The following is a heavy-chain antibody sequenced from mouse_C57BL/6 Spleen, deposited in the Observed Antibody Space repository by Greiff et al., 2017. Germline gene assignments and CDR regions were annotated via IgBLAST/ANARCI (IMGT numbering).Heavy chain of an antibody. Sequence: EVQLQQSGGGLVKPGGSLKLSCAASGFTFSDYGMHWVRQAPEKGLEWVAYISSGSSTIYYADTVKGRFTISRDNAKNTLFLQMTSLRSEDTAMYYCARKATVVATGYWYFDVWGTGTTVTVSS. D-gene: IGHD1-1*01. CDR2: ISSGSSTI. J-gene: IGHJ1*03. CDR3: ARKATVVATGYWYFDV. CDR1: GFTFSDYG. V-gene: IGHV5-17*01.